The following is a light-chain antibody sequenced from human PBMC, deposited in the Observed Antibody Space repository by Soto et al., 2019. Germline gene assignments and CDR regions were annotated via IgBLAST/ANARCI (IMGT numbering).Light chain of an antibody. CDR3: QQYGSSGT. J-gene: IGKJ1*01. V-gene: IGKV3-20*01. Sequence: EIVLTPSSGTLSLSPGGRAPLSCRASQSVSNNYLAWYQQKPGQAPRLLIYGASNRATGIPDRFSGSGSGTDFTLTISRLEPEDFAVYYCQQYGSSGTFGQGTKVDIK. CDR1: QSVSNNY. CDR2: GAS.